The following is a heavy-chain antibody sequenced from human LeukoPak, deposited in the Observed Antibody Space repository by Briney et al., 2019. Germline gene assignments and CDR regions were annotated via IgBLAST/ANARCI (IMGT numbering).Heavy chain of an antibody. CDR3: ARDKLETVSFRWFDP. V-gene: IGHV1-69*13. CDR1: GGTFSSYA. Sequence: SVKVSCKASGGTFSSYAISWVRQAPGQGLEWMGGIIPIFGTANYAQKFQGRVTITVDESTGTAYMELSSLRSEDTAVYYCARDKLETVSFRWFDPWGQGTLVTVSS. CDR2: IIPIFGTA. D-gene: IGHD4-11*01. J-gene: IGHJ5*02.